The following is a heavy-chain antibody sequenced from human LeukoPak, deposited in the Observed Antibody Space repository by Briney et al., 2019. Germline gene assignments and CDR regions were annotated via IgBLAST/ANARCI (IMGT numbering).Heavy chain of an antibody. CDR1: GGSISSGGYS. V-gene: IGHV4-30-2*01. J-gene: IGHJ4*02. Sequence: TSETLSLTCAVSGGSISSGGYSWSWIRQPPGKGLEWIGYIYHSGSTYYNPSLKSRVTISVDRSKNQFSLKLSSVTAADTAVYYCARAATRYYYDSSGYPWWFDYWGQGTLVTVSS. CDR3: ARAATRYYYDSSGYPWWFDY. D-gene: IGHD3-22*01. CDR2: IYHSGST.